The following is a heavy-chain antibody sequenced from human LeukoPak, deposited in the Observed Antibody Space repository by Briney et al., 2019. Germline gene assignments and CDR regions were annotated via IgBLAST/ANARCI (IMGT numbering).Heavy chain of an antibody. Sequence: ASVKVSCKVSGYTLTELSMHWVRQAPGKGLEWMGGFDPEDDETIYAQKFQGRVTMTEDTSTDTAYMELSSLRSEDTAVYYCATDHYGSGSYQFDYWGQGTLVTVSS. J-gene: IGHJ4*02. V-gene: IGHV1-24*01. CDR2: FDPEDDET. CDR1: GYTLTELS. D-gene: IGHD3-10*01. CDR3: ATDHYGSGSYQFDY.